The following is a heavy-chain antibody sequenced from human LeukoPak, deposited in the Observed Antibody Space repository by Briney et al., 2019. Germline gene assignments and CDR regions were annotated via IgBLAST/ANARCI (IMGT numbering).Heavy chain of an antibody. Sequence: GGSLRLSCAASGFTFSSYSMNWVRQAPGKGLEWVSSISSSSSYIYYADSVKGRFTISRDNAKNSLYLQMNSLRAEDTAVYYCARVGSLIRATHDAFDIWGRGTMVTVSS. D-gene: IGHD1-26*01. J-gene: IGHJ3*02. V-gene: IGHV3-21*01. CDR2: ISSSSSYI. CDR3: ARVGSLIRATHDAFDI. CDR1: GFTFSSYS.